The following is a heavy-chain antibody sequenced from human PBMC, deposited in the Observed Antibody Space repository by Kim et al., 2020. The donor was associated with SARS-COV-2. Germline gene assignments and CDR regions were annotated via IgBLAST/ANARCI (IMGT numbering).Heavy chain of an antibody. CDR3: ARTRPPHIAARPGFVAGHKFGWFDP. D-gene: IGHD6-6*01. J-gene: IGHJ5*02. Sequence: GGSLRLSCAASGFTFSSYSMNWVRQAPGKGLEWVSSISSSSSYIYYADSVKGRFTISRDNAKNSLYLQMNSLRAEDTAVYYCARTRPPHIAARPGFVAGHKFGWFDPWGQGTLVTVSS. CDR1: GFTFSSYS. CDR2: ISSSSSYI. V-gene: IGHV3-21*01.